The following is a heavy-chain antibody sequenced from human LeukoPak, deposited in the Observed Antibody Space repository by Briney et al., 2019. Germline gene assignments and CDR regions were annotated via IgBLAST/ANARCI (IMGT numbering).Heavy chain of an antibody. CDR3: ARDIERGYDYPLGY. CDR1: GYSFTSNY. V-gene: IGHV1-46*01. J-gene: IGHJ4*02. CDR2: IYPRDGST. Sequence: ASVKVSCKASGYSFTSNYIHWVRQAPGQGLEWMGMIYPRDGSTSYAQKFQGRVTVTRGTSTSTVHMELSGLRSEDTAVYYCARDIERGYDYPLGYWGQGTLVTVSS. D-gene: IGHD5-12*01.